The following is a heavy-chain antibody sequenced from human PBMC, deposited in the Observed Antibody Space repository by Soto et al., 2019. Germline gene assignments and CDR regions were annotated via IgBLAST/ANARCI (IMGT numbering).Heavy chain of an antibody. V-gene: IGHV1-69*13. D-gene: IGHD2-15*01. CDR1: GGTFSSYA. J-gene: IGHJ4*02. CDR2: IIPIFGTA. Sequence: SVKVSCKASGGTFSSYAISWVRQAPGQGLEWMGGIIPIFGTANYAQKFQGRVTITADESTSTAYMELSSLRSEDTAVYYCARVRGDCSGGSCYLPLYFDYWGQGTLVTVS. CDR3: ARVRGDCSGGSCYLPLYFDY.